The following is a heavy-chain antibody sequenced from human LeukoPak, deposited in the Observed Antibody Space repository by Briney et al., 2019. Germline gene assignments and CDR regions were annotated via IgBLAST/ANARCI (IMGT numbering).Heavy chain of an antibody. V-gene: IGHV1-46*01. CDR1: GYIFTDYY. D-gene: IGHD6-13*01. J-gene: IGHJ4*02. Sequence: ASVTVSCKASGYIFTDYYLHWVRQAPGQGLEWMGKINPSGGSTSYAQKFQGRVTMTRDMSTSTVYMELSSLRSEDTAVYYCARKYSSSWSPFDYWGQGTLVIVSS. CDR3: ARKYSSSWSPFDY. CDR2: INPSGGST.